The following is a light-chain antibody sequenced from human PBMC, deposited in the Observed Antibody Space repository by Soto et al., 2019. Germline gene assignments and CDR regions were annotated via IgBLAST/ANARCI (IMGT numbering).Light chain of an antibody. CDR3: QQYVYSLT. CDR1: HTVSSSY. V-gene: IGKV3-20*01. Sequence: EIVLTQSPGTLSLTPRERATLSCRASHTVSSSYLAWYQQKPGQPPRLLIYGASSRATGIPDRFSGSGSGTDFTLTISRLEPEDFAVYYCQQYVYSLTFGGGTRWIS. CDR2: GAS. J-gene: IGKJ4*01.